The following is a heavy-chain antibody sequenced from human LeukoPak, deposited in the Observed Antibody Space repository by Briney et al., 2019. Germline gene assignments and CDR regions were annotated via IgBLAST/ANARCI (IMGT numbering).Heavy chain of an antibody. CDR1: GGTFSSYA. V-gene: IGHV1-69*06. Sequence: VASVTVSCKASGGTFSSYAISWVRQAPGQGRDWRGGIIPIFGTANYAQKFQGRVTITADKSTSTAYMELSSLRSEDTAVYYCARENYYYYYGMDVWGKGTTVTVSS. J-gene: IGHJ6*04. CDR3: ARENYYYYYGMDV. CDR2: IIPIFGTA.